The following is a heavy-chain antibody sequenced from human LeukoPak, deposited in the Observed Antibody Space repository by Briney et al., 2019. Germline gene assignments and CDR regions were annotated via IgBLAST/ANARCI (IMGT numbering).Heavy chain of an antibody. CDR2: FDPENGEA. J-gene: IGHJ4*02. CDR3: AAGGVYDLLDN. CDR1: GYSLSELS. D-gene: IGHD2-8*01. Sequence: GASVKVPCKVSGYSLSELSMHWVRQAPGKGLEWMGGFDPENGEAVYAQKFQGRVTMTEDTSTDTSYMELNSLKSEDTAVYYCAAGGVYDLLDNWGQGTLVTVSS. V-gene: IGHV1-24*01.